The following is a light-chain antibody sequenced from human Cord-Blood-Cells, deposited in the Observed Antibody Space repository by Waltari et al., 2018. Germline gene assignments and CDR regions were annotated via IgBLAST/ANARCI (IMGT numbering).Light chain of an antibody. CDR2: DVS. J-gene: IGLJ2*01. CDR3: GSYAGSYVV. CDR1: SSDVGGYNY. V-gene: IGLV2-11*01. Sequence: QSALTQPRSVSGSPGQSVTISCTGTSSDVGGYNYVSWYQQHPGKAPKLSIYDVSKRPSWIPDLLLSTKSGHTASLTIAGLQAEDKADYYCGSYAGSYVVFGGGTKLTVL.